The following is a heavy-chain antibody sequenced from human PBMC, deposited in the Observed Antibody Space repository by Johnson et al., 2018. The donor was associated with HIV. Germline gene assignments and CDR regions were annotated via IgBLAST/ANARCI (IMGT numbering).Heavy chain of an antibody. Sequence: VQLVESGGGLIQPGGSLRLSCAASGFTVSSNYMSWVRQAPGTGLEWVSGISWNSGSIGYADSVKGRFTISRDNAKNSLYLQMNSLKTEDTAMYYCAREDPREFHGYGGDGFDIWGQGTMVTVAS. CDR2: SWNSGSI. D-gene: IGHD3-16*01. CDR1: GFTVSSNY. CDR3: AREDPREFHGYGGDGFDI. J-gene: IGHJ3*02. V-gene: IGHV3-53*01.